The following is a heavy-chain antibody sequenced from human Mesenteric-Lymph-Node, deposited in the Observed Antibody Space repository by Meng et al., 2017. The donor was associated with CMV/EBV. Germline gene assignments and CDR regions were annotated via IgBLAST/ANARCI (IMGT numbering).Heavy chain of an antibody. Sequence: GESLKISCAASGFTFSSYGMHWVRQAPGKGLEWVAVIWYDGSNKYYADSVKGRFTISRDNSKNTLYLRMNSLRAEDTAVYYCAKDPGSWYFDLWGRGTLVTISS. D-gene: IGHD1-26*01. CDR1: GFTFSSYG. CDR2: IWYDGSNK. J-gene: IGHJ2*01. V-gene: IGHV3-30*02. CDR3: AKDPGSWYFDL.